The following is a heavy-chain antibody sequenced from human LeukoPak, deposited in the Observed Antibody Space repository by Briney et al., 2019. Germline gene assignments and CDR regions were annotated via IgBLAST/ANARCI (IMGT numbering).Heavy chain of an antibody. V-gene: IGHV3-30*03. D-gene: IGHD2-8*01. J-gene: IGHJ3*02. Sequence: GGSLRLSCAASGFTFSSYGIHWVRQAPGKGLEWVAVISYDGSNQYYADSVKGRFTISRDNSKNTLYLQMNSLRAEDTAVYYCATLGYGAFDIWGQGTMVIVSS. CDR1: GFTFSSYG. CDR3: ATLGYGAFDI. CDR2: ISYDGSNQ.